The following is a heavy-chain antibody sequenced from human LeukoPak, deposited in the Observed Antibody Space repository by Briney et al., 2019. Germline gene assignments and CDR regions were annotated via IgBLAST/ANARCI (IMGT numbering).Heavy chain of an antibody. CDR3: AREASVAGTSAFDY. D-gene: IGHD6-19*01. CDR1: GFTFNSYS. CDR2: ISSSSSSI. V-gene: IGHV3-21*01. Sequence: SGGSLRLSCAASGFTFNSYSMNWVRQAPGKGLEWVSSISSSSSSIYYADSVKGRFTISRDNSKNPLYLQMNSLRAEDTAVYYCAREASVAGTSAFDYWGQGTLVTVSS. J-gene: IGHJ4*02.